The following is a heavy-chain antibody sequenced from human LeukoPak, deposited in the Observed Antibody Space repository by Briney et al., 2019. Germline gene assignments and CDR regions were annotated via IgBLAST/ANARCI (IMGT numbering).Heavy chain of an antibody. V-gene: IGHV4-4*07. CDR3: ARGWAPRGEKSSFAS. J-gene: IGHJ4*02. CDR2: IYAGGGT. D-gene: IGHD3-10*01. CDR1: GASINSDY. Sequence: PSETLSLTCSVSGASINSDYWTWVRQVAGTGLEWIGRIYAGGGTNYNPYLRSRIAMSVDTSKNQFSLDLYSVTAADTGVYYCARGWAPRGEKSSFASWGQGTLVTVSS.